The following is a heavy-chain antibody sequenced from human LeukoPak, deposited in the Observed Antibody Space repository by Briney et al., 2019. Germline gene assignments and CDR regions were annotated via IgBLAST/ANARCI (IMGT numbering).Heavy chain of an antibody. CDR3: ARKPIVNSAWYYFDY. CDR2: IYSSGSA. J-gene: IGHJ4*02. Sequence: SETLSLTCTVSGGSVNSGAYYWSWIRQPPGKGLEWIGNIYSSGSAYYNPSLKSRVTMSVDTSKNQFSLELSSVTAADMAVYYCARKPIVNSAWYYFDYWGQGTLVTVSS. CDR1: GGSVNSGAYY. V-gene: IGHV4-39*07. D-gene: IGHD3-22*01.